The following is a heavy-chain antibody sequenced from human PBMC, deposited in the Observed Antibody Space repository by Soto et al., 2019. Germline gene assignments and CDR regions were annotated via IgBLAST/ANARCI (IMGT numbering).Heavy chain of an antibody. V-gene: IGHV3-15*07. D-gene: IGHD1-26*01. CDR2: IKSKTDGGTT. CDR3: TTGLVGATTPFDDH. Sequence: GGSLRLSCAASGFTFSNAWMNWVRQAPGKGLEWVGRIKSKTDGGTTDYAAPVKGRFTISRDDSKNTLYLQMNSLKTEDTAVYYCTTGLVGATTPFDDHWGQGTLVTVSS. J-gene: IGHJ5*02. CDR1: GFTFSNAW.